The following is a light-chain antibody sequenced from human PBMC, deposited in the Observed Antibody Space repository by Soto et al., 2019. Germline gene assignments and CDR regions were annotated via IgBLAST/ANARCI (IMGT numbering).Light chain of an antibody. CDR2: AAS. CDR3: QQQNT. Sequence: HPPLTHSSLSASVEDRVPITCRASQSLSRYLNLYQQEPGKAPKLLIYAASSLQSGVPSRFSGSGSGTDFTLTLTGVQPEDFGTYYCQQQNTFGQRRRLEV. J-gene: IGKJ5*01. V-gene: IGKV1-39*01. CDR1: QSLSRY.